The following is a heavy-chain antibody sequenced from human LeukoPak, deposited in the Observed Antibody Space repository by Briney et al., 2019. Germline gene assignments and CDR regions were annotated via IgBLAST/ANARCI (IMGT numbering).Heavy chain of an antibody. CDR1: GYTFTTYH. Sequence: ASVKVSCKTSGYTFTTYHINWVRQATGQGLEWLGWMNPYSGDRGYAQKFQGRLSITSDTSISTAYIELSSLRSDDTAVYFCARTPSLTASGYDYWGQGTLVTVSS. D-gene: IGHD2-21*02. CDR2: MNPYSGDR. J-gene: IGHJ4*02. CDR3: ARTPSLTASGYDY. V-gene: IGHV1-8*03.